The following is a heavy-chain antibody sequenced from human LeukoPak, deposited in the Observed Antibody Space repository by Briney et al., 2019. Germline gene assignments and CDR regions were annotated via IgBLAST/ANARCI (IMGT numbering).Heavy chain of an antibody. D-gene: IGHD4-23*01. Sequence: SETLCLTCAVYGGSFSGYYWSWIRQPPGKGLEWIGEINHSGSTNYNPSLKSRVTISVDTSKNQFSLKLSSVTAADTAVYYCARGLTTVVTPYYYYGMDVWGQGTTVTVSS. CDR2: INHSGST. CDR1: GGSFSGYY. V-gene: IGHV4-34*01. CDR3: ARGLTTVVTPYYYYGMDV. J-gene: IGHJ6*02.